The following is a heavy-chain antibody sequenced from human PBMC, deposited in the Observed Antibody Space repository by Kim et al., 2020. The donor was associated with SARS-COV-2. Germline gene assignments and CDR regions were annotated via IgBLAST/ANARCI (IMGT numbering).Heavy chain of an antibody. D-gene: IGHD1-26*01. J-gene: IGHJ5*02. CDR3: ARDGEVVVGATRADWFDP. V-gene: IGHV3-21*01. CDR2: ISSSSSYI. CDR1: GFTFSSYS. Sequence: GGSLRLSCAASGFTFSSYSMNWVRQAPGKGLEWVSSISSSSSYIYYDDSAKGRFTISRDNAKNSLYLQMNSLRAEDTAVYYCARDGEVVVGATRADWFDPWGQGTLLTVSS.